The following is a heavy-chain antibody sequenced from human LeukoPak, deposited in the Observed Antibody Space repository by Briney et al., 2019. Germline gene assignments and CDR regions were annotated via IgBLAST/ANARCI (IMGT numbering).Heavy chain of an antibody. V-gene: IGHV4-59*01. CDR1: GGSISSYY. CDR3: ARETEDYDSSGYYGY. Sequence: PSETLSLTCTVSGGSISSYYWSWIRQPPGKGLEWIGYIYYSGSTNYNPSLKSRVTISVDTSKNQFSLKLSSVTAADTAVYYCARETEDYDSSGYYGYWGQGTLVTVSS. D-gene: IGHD3-22*01. J-gene: IGHJ4*02. CDR2: IYYSGST.